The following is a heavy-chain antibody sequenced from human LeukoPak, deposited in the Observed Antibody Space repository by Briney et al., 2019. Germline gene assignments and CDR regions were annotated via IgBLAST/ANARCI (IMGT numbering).Heavy chain of an antibody. CDR1: GYTFTSYD. D-gene: IGHD3-3*01. CDR3: AITKWGGYYTCWFDP. J-gene: IGHJ5*02. V-gene: IGHV1-8*01. CDR2: MNPNSGNT. Sequence: ASVKVSCKASGYTFTSYDINWVRQATGQGLEWMGWMNPNSGNTGYAQKFQGRVTMTRNTSISTAYMELSSLRSEDTAVYYCAITKWGGYYTCWFDPWGQGTLVTVSS.